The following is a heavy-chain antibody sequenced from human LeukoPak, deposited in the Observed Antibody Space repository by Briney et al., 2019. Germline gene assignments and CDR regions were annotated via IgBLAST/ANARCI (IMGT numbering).Heavy chain of an antibody. Sequence: PGGSLRLSCAASGFTFSTYDMHWVRQAPGKGLEWVAVIWYDGSNKYYADSVKGRFTISRDNSKNTLYLQMDSLRDEDTAVYYCARDGGGTGGTYHHTFDLWGQGTMVTVSS. CDR3: ARDGGGTGGTYHHTFDL. CDR2: IWYDGSNK. D-gene: IGHD1-26*01. CDR1: GFTFSTYD. J-gene: IGHJ3*01. V-gene: IGHV3-33*01.